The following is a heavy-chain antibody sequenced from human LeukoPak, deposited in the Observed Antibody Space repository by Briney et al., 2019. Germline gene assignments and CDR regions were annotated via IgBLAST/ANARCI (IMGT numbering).Heavy chain of an antibody. CDR1: GFTVSSNY. CDR2: MYSGGNT. J-gene: IGHJ4*02. Sequence: GGSLRLSCAASGFTVSSNYMSWVRQAPGKGLEWVSVMYSGGNTYYADSVKGRFTISRDKSKNTLYLQMNSLRAEDTAVYYCARGIGSTVFFDHWGQGTLVTVSS. D-gene: IGHD4-11*01. CDR3: ARGIGSTVFFDH. V-gene: IGHV3-53*01.